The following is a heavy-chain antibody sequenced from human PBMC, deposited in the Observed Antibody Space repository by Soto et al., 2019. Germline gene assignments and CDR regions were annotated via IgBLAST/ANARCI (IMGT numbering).Heavy chain of an antibody. Sequence: PGGSLRLSCAASGFTFSSYSMNWVRQAPGRGLEWISSITSGSDYIFYADSVKGRFTIYRDNPKNSLYMQMNSLRAEDTAVYYCARTPNFWTAYHFFDYWGQGALVTVSS. J-gene: IGHJ4*02. V-gene: IGHV3-21*01. CDR2: ITSGSDYI. CDR3: ARTPNFWTAYHFFDY. CDR1: GFTFSSYS. D-gene: IGHD3-3*01.